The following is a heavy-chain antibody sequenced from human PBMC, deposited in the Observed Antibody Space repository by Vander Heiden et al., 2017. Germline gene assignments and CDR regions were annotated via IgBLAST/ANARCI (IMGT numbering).Heavy chain of an antibody. D-gene: IGHD5-18*01. Sequence: LVESGGGLVKPGGSLRLSCAASGFTFSNAWMNWVRQAPGKGLEWVGRIKSKTDGGTTDYAAPVKGRFTISRDDSKNTLYLRMNSLKTEDTAVYYCTTEALDTAMVANDFDYWGQGTLVTVSS. CDR2: IKSKTDGGTT. CDR3: TTEALDTAMVANDFDY. J-gene: IGHJ4*02. V-gene: IGHV3-15*07. CDR1: GFTFSNAW.